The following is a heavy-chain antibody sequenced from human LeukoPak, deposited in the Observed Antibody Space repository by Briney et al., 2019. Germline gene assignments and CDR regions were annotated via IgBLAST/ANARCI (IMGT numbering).Heavy chain of an antibody. CDR2: INNVASHI. V-gene: IGHV3-21*01. CDR1: GFTVSGNY. CDR3: TRDATYYLRYGYFDY. Sequence: GSLRLSCAVSGFTVSGNYMSWVRQAPGKGLEWVSSINNVASHIYYAGSVRGRFTISRDNAKNSVYLQMNSLRAEDTAVYYCTRDATYYLRYGYFDYWGQGTLVTVSS. J-gene: IGHJ4*02. D-gene: IGHD2/OR15-2a*01.